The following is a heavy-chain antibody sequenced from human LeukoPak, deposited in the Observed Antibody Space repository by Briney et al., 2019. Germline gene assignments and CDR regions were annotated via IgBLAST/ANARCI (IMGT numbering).Heavy chain of an antibody. CDR3: ARDGGYYGSGSYDY. CDR2: INPNSGGT. J-gene: IGHJ4*02. Sequence: ASVKVSCKASGYIFAGYYMHWVRQAPGQGPEWMGWINPNSGGTNSAQKVQGRVTMTRDTSISTAYMELNRLSSDEPALYYCARDGGYYGSGSYDYWGQGALVTVSS. V-gene: IGHV1-2*02. CDR1: GYIFAGYY. D-gene: IGHD3-10*01.